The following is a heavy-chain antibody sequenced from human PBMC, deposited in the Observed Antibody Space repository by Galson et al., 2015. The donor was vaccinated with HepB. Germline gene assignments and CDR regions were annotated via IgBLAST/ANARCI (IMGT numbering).Heavy chain of an antibody. CDR1: ALPFSSYS. J-gene: IGHJ4*02. CDR2: ISSSSSYI. Sequence: LRLSCAASALPFSSYSMNWVRQAPGKGLEWVSSISSSSSYIYYADSVKGRFTISRDNAKDALYLQMNSLRAEDTAVYYCARSSGGSSNFDYWGQGTLVTVSS. V-gene: IGHV3-21*01. CDR3: ARSSGGSSNFDY. D-gene: IGHD1-26*01.